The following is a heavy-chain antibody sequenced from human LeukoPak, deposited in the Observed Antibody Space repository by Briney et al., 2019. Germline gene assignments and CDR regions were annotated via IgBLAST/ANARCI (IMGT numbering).Heavy chain of an antibody. Sequence: ASVKVSCKASGYTFTSYDINWVRQATGQGLEWMGWMNPNSGNTGYAQKFQGRVTMTRNTSISTAYMELSSLRSEDTAVYYCARGREEYDSSAYPLSMNYYYYYYMDVWGKGTTVTISS. V-gene: IGHV1-8*01. CDR2: MNPNSGNT. D-gene: IGHD3-22*01. CDR3: ARGREEYDSSAYPLSMNYYYYYYMDV. J-gene: IGHJ6*03. CDR1: GYTFTSYD.